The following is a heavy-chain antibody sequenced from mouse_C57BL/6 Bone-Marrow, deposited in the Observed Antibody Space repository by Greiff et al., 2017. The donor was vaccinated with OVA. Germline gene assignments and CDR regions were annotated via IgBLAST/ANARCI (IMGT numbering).Heavy chain of an antibody. CDR3: TRDIFYYAMDY. J-gene: IGHJ4*01. CDR1: GFTFSSYA. CDR2: ISSGGGYI. Sequence: EVKLVESGEGLVKPGGSLKLSCAASGFTFSSYAMSWVRQTPEKRLEWVAYISSGGGYIYYADTVKGRFTISRDNARNTLYLQMSSLKSEDTAMYYCTRDIFYYAMDYWGQGTSVTVSS. V-gene: IGHV5-9-1*02.